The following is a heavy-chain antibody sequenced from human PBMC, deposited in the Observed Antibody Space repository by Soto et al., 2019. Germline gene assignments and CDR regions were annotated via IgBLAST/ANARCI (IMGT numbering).Heavy chain of an antibody. CDR3: ARGRGYGYGIDF. CDR1: GGSISSSDYY. Sequence: SETLSLTCTVSGGSISSSDYYWGWIRQPPGKGLEWIGSIYYTGSTYYNPSLKSRITTSVDTSNNQFSLSLTSVTAADTAVYYCARGRGYGYGIDFWGQGALVTVSS. V-gene: IGHV4-39*07. D-gene: IGHD5-18*01. CDR2: IYYTGST. J-gene: IGHJ4*02.